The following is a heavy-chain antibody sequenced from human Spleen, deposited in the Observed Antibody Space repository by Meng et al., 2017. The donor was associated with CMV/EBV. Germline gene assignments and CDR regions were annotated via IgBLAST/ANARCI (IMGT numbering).Heavy chain of an antibody. CDR1: GGSISSYY. CDR3: AKAITMVRGASYYGMDV. Sequence: CTVSGGSISSYYWSWIRQPPGKGLEWIGYIYYSGSTNYNPSLKSRVTISVDTSKNQFSLKLSSVTAADTAVYYCAKAITMVRGASYYGMDVWGQGTTVTVSS. CDR2: IYYSGST. J-gene: IGHJ6*02. V-gene: IGHV4-59*01. D-gene: IGHD3-10*01.